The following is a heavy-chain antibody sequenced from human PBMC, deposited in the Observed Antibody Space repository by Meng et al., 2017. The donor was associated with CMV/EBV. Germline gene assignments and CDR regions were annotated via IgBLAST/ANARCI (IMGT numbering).Heavy chain of an antibody. V-gene: IGHV3-7*01. J-gene: IGHJ4*02. CDR3: ARVGPVLRFLEWLSPFDY. CDR1: GFTFSSYS. CDR2: INQDGSHK. Sequence: GESLKISCAASGFTFSSYSRNWVRQAPGKGLEWVANINQDGSHKYYVDSVKGRFTISRDNAKNSLYLQMNSLRAEDTAVYYCARVGPVLRFLEWLSPFDYWGQGTLVTVSS. D-gene: IGHD3-3*01.